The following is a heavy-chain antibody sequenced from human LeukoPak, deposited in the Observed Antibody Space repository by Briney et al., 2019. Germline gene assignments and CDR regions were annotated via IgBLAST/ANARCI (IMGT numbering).Heavy chain of an antibody. Sequence: ASVKVSCKASGYTYTDYYMHCVRQAPGQGLEWMGWINPNSGATNYAQKFQGRVTMTRDTSISTAYMELSSLRSEDTAVYYCAAARGATIELLDYWGQGTLVTVSS. CDR2: INPNSGAT. J-gene: IGHJ4*02. V-gene: IGHV1-2*02. CDR3: AAARGATIELLDY. D-gene: IGHD5-12*01. CDR1: GYTYTDYY.